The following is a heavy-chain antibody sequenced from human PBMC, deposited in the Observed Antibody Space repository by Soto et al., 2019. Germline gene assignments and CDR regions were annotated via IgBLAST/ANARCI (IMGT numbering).Heavy chain of an antibody. CDR2: IYSGGST. D-gene: IGHD6-19*01. CDR1: GFTVSSNY. CDR3: ARDMAVAGYYYYGMDV. Sequence: EVQLVESGGGLIQPGGSLRLSCAASGFTVSSNYMSWVRQAPGKGLEWVSVIYSGGSTYYADSVKGRFTISRDNSKNTLYLQMNSLRAEDTDVYYCARDMAVAGYYYYGMDVWGQGTTVTVSS. V-gene: IGHV3-53*01. J-gene: IGHJ6*02.